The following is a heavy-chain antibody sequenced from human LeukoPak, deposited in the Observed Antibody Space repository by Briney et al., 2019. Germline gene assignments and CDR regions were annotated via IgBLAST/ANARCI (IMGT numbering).Heavy chain of an antibody. J-gene: IGHJ3*01. CDR1: GFTFSDFG. D-gene: IGHD2-8*01. V-gene: IGHV3-23*01. Sequence: GGSLRLSCAASGFTFSDFGMNWVRQAPGKGPEWVSQIGVGGVNTEYAESVKGRFTVSRDKPRNSLYLHLNSLRAEDMVIFYCAQDSIELNGVYDAFDVWGEGTKVTVAS. CDR2: IGVGGVNT. CDR3: AQDSIELNGVYDAFDV.